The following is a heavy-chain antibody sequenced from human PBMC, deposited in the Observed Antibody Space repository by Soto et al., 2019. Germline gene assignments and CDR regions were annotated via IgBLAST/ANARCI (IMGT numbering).Heavy chain of an antibody. Sequence: GASVKVSCKVSGGTFSTYPINWVRQAPGQGLEFMGGIIPKFGTTNYAQKFRGTVTITADESTSTAYMELNNLRSEDTAVYYCASGASNTTGWYIWFDPWGQGTLVTVSS. D-gene: IGHD6-19*01. CDR1: GGTFSTYP. CDR3: ASGASNTTGWYIWFDP. CDR2: IIPKFGTT. J-gene: IGHJ5*02. V-gene: IGHV1-69*13.